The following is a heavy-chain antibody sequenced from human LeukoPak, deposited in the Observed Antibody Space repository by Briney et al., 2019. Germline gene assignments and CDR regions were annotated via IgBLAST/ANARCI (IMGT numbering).Heavy chain of an antibody. D-gene: IGHD4-17*01. CDR1: GLTFSNYV. CDR3: ARESFGDYYFDY. V-gene: IGHV3-30*14. CDR2: MSHDGSNI. Sequence: GGSLRLSCVSSGLTFSNYVLYWVRQAPGKGLEWVAGMSHDGSNIYYADPVKGRFTVSRDNSKNTLYLQMNSLRVEDTAVYSCARESFGDYYFDYWGQGTLVTVSS. J-gene: IGHJ4*02.